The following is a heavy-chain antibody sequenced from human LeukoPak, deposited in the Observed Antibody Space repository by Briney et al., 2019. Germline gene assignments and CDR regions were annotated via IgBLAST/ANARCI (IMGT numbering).Heavy chain of an antibody. D-gene: IGHD3-22*01. J-gene: IGHJ3*02. CDR2: IYYSGST. CDR1: GGSISSYY. Sequence: PSEALSLTCTVSGGSISSYYWSWIRQPPGKGLEWIGYIYYSGSTNYNPSLKSRVTISVDRSKNQFSLKLSSVTAADTAVYYCARVATDDSDDAFDIWGQGTMVTVSS. V-gene: IGHV4-59*12. CDR3: ARVATDDSDDAFDI.